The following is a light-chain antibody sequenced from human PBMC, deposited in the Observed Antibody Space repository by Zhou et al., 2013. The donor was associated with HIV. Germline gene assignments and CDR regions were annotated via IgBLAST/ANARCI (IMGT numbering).Light chain of an antibody. CDR1: QDISNY. CDR3: QQSYSTGYS. Sequence: DIQMTQSPSSLSASVGDRVTITCQASQDISNYLNWYQQKPGKAPKLLIYAASSLQSGVPSRFSGSGSGTDFTLTISSLQPEDFATYYCQQSYSTGYSFGQGTKLEIK. J-gene: IGKJ2*03. V-gene: IGKV1-39*01. CDR2: AAS.